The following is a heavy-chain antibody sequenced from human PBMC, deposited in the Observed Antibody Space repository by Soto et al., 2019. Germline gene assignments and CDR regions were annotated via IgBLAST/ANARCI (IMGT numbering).Heavy chain of an antibody. J-gene: IGHJ5*02. D-gene: IGHD2-15*01. CDR2: IYYSGST. CDR1: GCTIRRYY. CDR3: ARAVEVDNWFDP. V-gene: IGHV4-59*01. Sequence: SSETLSPPRPFSGCTIRRYYWGWIRQPPGKGLEWIGYIYYSGSTNYNPSLKSRVTISVDTSKNQFSLKLSSVTAADTAVYYCARAVEVDNWFDPWGQGTLVTVSS.